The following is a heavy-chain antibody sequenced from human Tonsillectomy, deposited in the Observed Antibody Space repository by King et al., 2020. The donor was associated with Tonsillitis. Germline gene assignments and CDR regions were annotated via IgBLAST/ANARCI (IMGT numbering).Heavy chain of an antibody. Sequence: QLVQSVAEVKKPGASVKVSCKASGYTFTRYGISWERQAPGQGLEWMGWSSAYNGNTNYVPKFHGRVTMTADPSTSTAYMGLRSLRSDETAVYYCAKDRAPGVVMTTPDFDYWGQGTLVTVSS. D-gene: IGHD3-22*01. J-gene: IGHJ4*02. CDR3: AKDRAPGVVMTTPDFDY. CDR1: GYTFTRYG. V-gene: IGHV1-18*01. CDR2: SSAYNGNT.